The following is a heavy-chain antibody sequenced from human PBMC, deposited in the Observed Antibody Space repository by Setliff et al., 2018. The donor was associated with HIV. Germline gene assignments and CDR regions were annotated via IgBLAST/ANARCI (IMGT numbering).Heavy chain of an antibody. CDR3: ARGQLKPTGYYFDS. Sequence: SVKVSCKASGGTFSSYAISWVRQAPGQGLEWMGGIIPIFGTANYAQKFQGGVTITADESTSTAYMELSSLRSEDTAVYYCARGQLKPTGYYFDSWGLGTLVTVSS. D-gene: IGHD1-1*01. V-gene: IGHV1-69*13. J-gene: IGHJ4*02. CDR1: GGTFSSYA. CDR2: IIPIFGTA.